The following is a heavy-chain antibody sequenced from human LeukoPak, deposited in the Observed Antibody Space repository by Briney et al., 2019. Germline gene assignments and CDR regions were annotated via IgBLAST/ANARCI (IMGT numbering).Heavy chain of an antibody. CDR2: IYQSGST. V-gene: IGHV4-38-2*02. J-gene: IGHJ4*02. D-gene: IGHD3-22*01. Sequence: SETLSLTCTVSGYSISSGYYWGWIRQPPGKGLEWIGRIYQSGSTYYNPSLKSRVTISVDTSKNQFSLKLSSVTAANTAVYYCARGLHTYFYDSSGYRDYFDNWGQGTLVTVSS. CDR1: GYSISSGYY. CDR3: ARGLHTYFYDSSGYRDYFDN.